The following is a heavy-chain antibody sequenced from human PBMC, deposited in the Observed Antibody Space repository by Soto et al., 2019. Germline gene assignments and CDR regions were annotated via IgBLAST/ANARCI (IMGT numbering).Heavy chain of an antibody. D-gene: IGHD3-16*01. CDR1: GYTFIRYG. V-gene: IGHV1-18*01. Sequence: QVRLVQPAAEVKKPGASVKVSCKTSGYTFIRYGITWVRQAPGQGLEWMGWISPYNDYTNYAKKFKGRVSMTADTSTKTVYLELRPLTSDDTAVYYCARWGYYDDVWGKLIYYGLDVWGQGTTVSVSS. J-gene: IGHJ6*02. CDR3: ARWGYYDDVWGKLIYYGLDV. CDR2: ISPYNDYT.